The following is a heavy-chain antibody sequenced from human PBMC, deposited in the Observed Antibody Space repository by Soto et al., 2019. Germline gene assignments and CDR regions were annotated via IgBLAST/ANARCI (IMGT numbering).Heavy chain of an antibody. CDR2: ISRSSTI. CDR3: AREGYSSGWYNRFDP. V-gene: IGHV3-48*01. CDR1: GFTFSSYN. Sequence: EVQLVESGGGLVQPGGSLRLSCAASGFTFSSYNMNWVRQAPGKGLEWVSYISRSSTIYYADSVKDRFTSSRDNAKNSLELRMNSLRAEDAAVYYCAREGYSSGWYNRFDPWGQGTVVTVSS. J-gene: IGHJ5*02. D-gene: IGHD3-22*01.